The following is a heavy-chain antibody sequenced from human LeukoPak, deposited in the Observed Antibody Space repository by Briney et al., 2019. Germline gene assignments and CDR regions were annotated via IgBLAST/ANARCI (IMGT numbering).Heavy chain of an antibody. CDR3: ARGGTIVYFDY. CDR1: GGSISSGGYS. J-gene: IGHJ4*02. CDR2: IYHSGST. Sequence: SETLSLTCAVSGGSISSGGYSWSWIRQPPGKGLEWTGYIYHSGSTYYNPSLKSRVTTSVDRSKNQFSLKLSSVTAADTAVYYCARGGTIVYFDYWGQGTLVTVSS. D-gene: IGHD1-26*01. V-gene: IGHV4-30-2*01.